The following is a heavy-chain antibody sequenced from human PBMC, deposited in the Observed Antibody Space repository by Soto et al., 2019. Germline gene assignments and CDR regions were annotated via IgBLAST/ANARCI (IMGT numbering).Heavy chain of an antibody. CDR3: ARSSDIVLVPAARSGADYYYYGMDV. Sequence: PGESLKISCKGSGYSFTSYWIGWVRQMPGKGLEWMGIIYPGDSDTRYSPSFQGQVTISADKSISTAYLQWSSLKASDTAMYYCARSSDIVLVPAARSGADYYYYGMDVWGQGTTVTVSS. CDR2: IYPGDSDT. J-gene: IGHJ6*02. V-gene: IGHV5-51*01. D-gene: IGHD2-2*01. CDR1: GYSFTSYW.